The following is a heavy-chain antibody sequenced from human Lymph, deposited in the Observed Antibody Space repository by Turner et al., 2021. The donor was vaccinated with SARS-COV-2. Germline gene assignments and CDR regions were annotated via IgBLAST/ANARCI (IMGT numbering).Heavy chain of an antibody. CDR2: INPNSGGT. CDR1: GYTFTGYY. D-gene: IGHD3-3*01. J-gene: IGHJ6*02. V-gene: IGHV1-2*02. Sequence: QVQLVQSGAELKKPGASVTVSCKASGYTFTGYYRHWVRQAPGQGLEWMGWINPNSGGTNDAQKFQGRVTMTRDTSISTAYMELSRLRSDDTAVYYCARDVERYNDFWSGYSGGYGLDVWGQGTTVTVSS. CDR3: ARDVERYNDFWSGYSGGYGLDV.